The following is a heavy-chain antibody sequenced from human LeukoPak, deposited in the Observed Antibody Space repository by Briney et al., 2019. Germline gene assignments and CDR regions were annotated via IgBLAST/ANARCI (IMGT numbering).Heavy chain of an antibody. J-gene: IGHJ4*02. CDR1: GGSISSSSYY. CDR2: IYYSGST. V-gene: IGHV4-39*07. CDR3: ARFPLMNYDSSGYYQRSYFDY. Sequence: PSETLSLTCTVSGGSISSSSYYWGWIRQPPGKGLEWIGSIYYSGSTYYNPSLKSRVTISVDTSKNQFSLKLSSVTAADTAVYYCARFPLMNYDSSGYYQRSYFDYWGQGTLVTVSS. D-gene: IGHD3-22*01.